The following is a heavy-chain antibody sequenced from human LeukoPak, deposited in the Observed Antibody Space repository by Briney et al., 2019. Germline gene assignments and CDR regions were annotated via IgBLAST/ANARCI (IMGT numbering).Heavy chain of an antibody. V-gene: IGHV1-18*01. CDR3: ARVPNYYDSSGSHTCYFDY. Sequence: ASVKVSCKASGYTFTSYGINWVRQAPGQGLEWMGWISAYNGNTNYAQNLQGRVTMTTDTSTSTAYMELRSLRSDDTAVYYCARVPNYYDSSGSHTCYFDYWGQGTLVTVSS. D-gene: IGHD3-22*01. CDR2: ISAYNGNT. J-gene: IGHJ4*02. CDR1: GYTFTSYG.